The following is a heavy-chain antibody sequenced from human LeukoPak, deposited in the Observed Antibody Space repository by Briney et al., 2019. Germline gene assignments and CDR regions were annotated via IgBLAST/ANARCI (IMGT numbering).Heavy chain of an antibody. V-gene: IGHV4-59*06. J-gene: IGHJ6*02. CDR2: IYYSGST. D-gene: IGHD3-10*01. Sequence: PSETLSLTCTVSGGSISSYYWSWIRQHPGKGLEWIGYIYYSGSTYYNPSLKSRVTISVDTSKNQFSLKLSSVTAADTAVYYCARDRVLLWFGESYGMDVWGQGTTDTVSS. CDR1: GGSISSYY. CDR3: ARDRVLLWFGESYGMDV.